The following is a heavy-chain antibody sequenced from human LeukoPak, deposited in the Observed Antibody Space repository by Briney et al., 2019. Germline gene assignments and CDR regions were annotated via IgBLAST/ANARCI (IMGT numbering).Heavy chain of an antibody. CDR1: GGSISSSKYY. Sequence: PSETLSLTCTVSGGSISSSKYYWGWIRQPPGKGLEWIGTIFNNGSTHYNPSLKSRVTISVDTSKKSFSPKLSSVTAADTAVYYCARHPPLDWILSPFDYWGQGTLVTVSS. CDR2: IFNNGST. D-gene: IGHD3-9*01. J-gene: IGHJ4*02. CDR3: ARHPPLDWILSPFDY. V-gene: IGHV4-39*01.